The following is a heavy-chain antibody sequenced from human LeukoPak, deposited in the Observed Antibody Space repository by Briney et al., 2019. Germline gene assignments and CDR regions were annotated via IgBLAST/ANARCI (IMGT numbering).Heavy chain of an antibody. Sequence: GGSLRLSCAASGFTFSSYWMNWVRQAPGKGLEWVANIKQDGSEEYYVDSVKGRFTISRDNASNSLYLQMDRLRVEDTAVYYCARTEMTTIWSFDYWGQGTLVTVSS. CDR3: ARTEMTTIWSFDY. CDR2: IKQDGSEE. D-gene: IGHD5-24*01. V-gene: IGHV3-7*01. CDR1: GFTFSSYW. J-gene: IGHJ4*02.